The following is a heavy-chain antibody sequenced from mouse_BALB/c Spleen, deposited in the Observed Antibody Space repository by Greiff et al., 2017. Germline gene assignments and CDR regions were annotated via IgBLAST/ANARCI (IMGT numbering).Heavy chain of an antibody. D-gene: IGHD1-2*01. CDR1: GFTFSSYT. Sequence: EVKLVESGGGLVQPGGSLKLSCAASGFTFSSYTMSWVRQTPEKRLEWVAYISNGGGSTYYPDTVKGRFTISRDNAKNTLYLQMSSLKSEDTAMYYCARHGLRLRGLFDYWGQGTTLTVSS. J-gene: IGHJ2*01. V-gene: IGHV5-12-2*01. CDR3: ARHGLRLRGLFDY. CDR2: ISNGGGST.